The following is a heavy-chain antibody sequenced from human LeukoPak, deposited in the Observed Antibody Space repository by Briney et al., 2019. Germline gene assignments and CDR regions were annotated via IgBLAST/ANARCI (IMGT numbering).Heavy chain of an antibody. Sequence: ASVKVSCKASGYTFTGFYMHWVRQAPGQGLEWMGWVNPNSGGTNFAQKFQGRVTMTRDTSISTAYMELSSLRCDDTAVYYCARGWLQLRVDYWGQGTQVTVSS. CDR1: GYTFTGFY. CDR3: ARGWLQLRVDY. CDR2: VNPNSGGT. D-gene: IGHD5-24*01. V-gene: IGHV1-2*02. J-gene: IGHJ4*02.